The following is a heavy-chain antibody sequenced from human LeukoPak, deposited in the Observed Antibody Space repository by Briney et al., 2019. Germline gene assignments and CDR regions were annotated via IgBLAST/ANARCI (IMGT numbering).Heavy chain of an antibody. D-gene: IGHD5-18*01. CDR2: LKHSGST. CDR3: ERDLDGYSYGSPFFGY. CDR1: AASLSSSNW. V-gene: IGHV4-4*02. Sequence: SETLSLACPVSAASLSSSNWGCCVPLPPGMGLGWVGALKHSGSTIYNPFRKRRLTIAADKSKNQFSLKLSSVTAADTAVYYRERDLDGYSYGSPFFGYWGQGTQVTVSS. J-gene: IGHJ4*02.